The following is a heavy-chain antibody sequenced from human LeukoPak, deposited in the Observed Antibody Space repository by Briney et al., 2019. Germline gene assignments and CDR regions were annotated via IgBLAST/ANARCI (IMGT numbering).Heavy chain of an antibody. V-gene: IGHV3-66*03. CDR3: ARDRAANQDWVEFDG. Sequence: GRTLRLSRAVSIFIPSDFSTSCVTDAPGRGREGGELNRGSGEEFYADFARGRFAIARDESENTLYLQMNSLRVEDTAVYFCARDRAANQDWVEFDGWGQGTPVIVSS. CDR1: IFIPSDFS. D-gene: IGHD3/OR15-3a*01. CDR2: NRGSGEE. J-gene: IGHJ5*02.